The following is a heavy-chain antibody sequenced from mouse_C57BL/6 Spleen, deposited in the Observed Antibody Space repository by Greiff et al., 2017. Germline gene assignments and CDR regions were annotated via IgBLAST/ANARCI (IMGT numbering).Heavy chain of an antibody. J-gene: IGHJ4*01. Sequence: EVQLVESEGGLVQPGSSMKLSCTASGFTFSDYYMAWVRQVPEKGLEWVANINYDGSSTYYLDSLKSRFIISRDNAKNILYLQMSSLKSEETATYYCARDQGYAMDYWGQGTSVTVSS. CDR1: GFTFSDYY. CDR3: ARDQGYAMDY. D-gene: IGHD3-2*02. CDR2: INYDGSST. V-gene: IGHV5-16*01.